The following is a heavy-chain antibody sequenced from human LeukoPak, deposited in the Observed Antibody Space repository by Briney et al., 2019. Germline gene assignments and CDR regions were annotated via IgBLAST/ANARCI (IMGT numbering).Heavy chain of an antibody. J-gene: IGHJ6*03. CDR3: ARAGGYCSGGSCYYYYYYMDV. CDR1: GGSISSTSHD. CDR2: IYTSGST. Sequence: SSETLSLTCTVSGGSISSTSHDWYWIRQPAGKGLEWIGHIYTSGSTNYNPSLKSRVTISVDTSKNQFSLKLSSVTAADTAVYYCARAGGYCSGGSCYYYYYYMDVWGKGTTVTVSS. V-gene: IGHV4-61*09. D-gene: IGHD2-15*01.